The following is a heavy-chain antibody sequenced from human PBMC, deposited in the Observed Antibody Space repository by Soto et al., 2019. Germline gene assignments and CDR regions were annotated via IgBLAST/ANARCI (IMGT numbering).Heavy chain of an antibody. CDR3: ARDIDYYDSSGYYRDY. Sequence: EVQLVESGGGLVKPGGSLRLSCAASGFTFSSYSMNWVRQAPGKGLEWVASISSSSSYIYYANSVKGRFTISRDNAKNSMYRQMKSLRAEDTAVYYCARDIDYYDSSGYYRDYWGQGTLVTVSS. J-gene: IGHJ4*02. V-gene: IGHV3-21*01. CDR1: GFTFSSYS. D-gene: IGHD3-22*01. CDR2: ISSSSSYI.